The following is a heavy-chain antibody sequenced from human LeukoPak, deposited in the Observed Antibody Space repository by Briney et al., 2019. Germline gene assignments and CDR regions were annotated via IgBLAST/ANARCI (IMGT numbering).Heavy chain of an antibody. J-gene: IGHJ4*02. Sequence: ASVKVSCKXSGYTFTSYDINWVRQATGQGLERMGWMNPNSGNTGYAQKFQGRVTITRNTSISTAYMELSSLRSEDTAVYYCARGNWNDDFDYWGQGTLVTVSS. D-gene: IGHD1-1*01. CDR2: MNPNSGNT. CDR3: ARGNWNDDFDY. CDR1: GYTFTSYD. V-gene: IGHV1-8*03.